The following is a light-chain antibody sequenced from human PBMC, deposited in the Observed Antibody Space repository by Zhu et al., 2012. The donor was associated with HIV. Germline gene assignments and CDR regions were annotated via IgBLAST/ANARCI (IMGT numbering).Light chain of an antibody. J-gene: IGKJ4*01. CDR2: DAS. V-gene: IGKV1-9*01. CDR3: QHLTLYPT. CDR1: EAIKRY. Sequence: DLQLTQSPSFLSASVGDRVTITCRASEAIKRYLAWYQQKPGKAPNLLIYDASTLQSGVPSRFSGSGSGTEFTLTISSLQPEDFATYFCQHLTLYPTFGGGSRVEIK.